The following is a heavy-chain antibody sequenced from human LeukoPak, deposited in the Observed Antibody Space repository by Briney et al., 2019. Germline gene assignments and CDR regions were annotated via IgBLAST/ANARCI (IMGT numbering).Heavy chain of an antibody. CDR1: GFTFSSYA. J-gene: IGHJ4*02. CDR3: ANRWEPNY. V-gene: IGHV3-30-3*01. Sequence: GGSLRLSCAASGFTFSSYAMHWVRQAPGKGLEWVAVISYDGSNKYYADSVKGRFTISRDNSKNTLYLQMNSLRAEDTAVYYCANRWEPNYWGQGTLVTVSS. CDR2: ISYDGSNK. D-gene: IGHD1-26*01.